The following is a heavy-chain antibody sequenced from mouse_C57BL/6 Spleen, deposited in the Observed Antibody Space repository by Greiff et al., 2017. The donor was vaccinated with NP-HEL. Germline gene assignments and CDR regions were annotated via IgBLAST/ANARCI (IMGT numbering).Heavy chain of an antibody. V-gene: IGHV3-6*01. J-gene: IGHJ4*01. CDR1: GYSITSGYY. CDR3: ASQLIYYDYDGYAMDD. CDR2: ISYDGSN. Sequence: EVKLMESGPGLVKPSQSLSLTCSVTGYSITSGYYWNWIRQFPGNKLEWMGYISYDGSNNYNPSLKNRISITRDTSKNQFFLKLNSVTTEDTATYYCASQLIYYDYDGYAMDDWGQGTSVTVSS. D-gene: IGHD2-4*01.